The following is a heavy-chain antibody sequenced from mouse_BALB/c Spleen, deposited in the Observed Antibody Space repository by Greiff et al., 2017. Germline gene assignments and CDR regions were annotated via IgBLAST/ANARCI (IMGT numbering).Heavy chain of an antibody. J-gene: IGHJ2*01. CDR2: IWTGGGT. Sequence: QVQLQQSGPGLVAPSQSLSITCTVSGFSLTSYDISWIRQPPGKGLEWLGVIWTGGGTNYNSAFMSRLSISKDNSKSQVFLKMNSLQTDDTAIYYCVRDHRYFDYWGQGTTLTVSS. CDR3: VRDHRYFDY. CDR1: GFSLTSYD. V-gene: IGHV2-9-2*01.